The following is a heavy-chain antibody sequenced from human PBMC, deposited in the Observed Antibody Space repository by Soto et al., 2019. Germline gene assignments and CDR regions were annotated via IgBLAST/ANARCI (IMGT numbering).Heavy chain of an antibody. V-gene: IGHV1-18*01. CDR2: ISAYNGNT. CDR1: GYTFTSYG. D-gene: IGHD2-15*01. CDR3: ARGTCSGDSCSSFYFDY. Sequence: ASVKVSCKASGYTFTSYGISWVRQAPGQGLEWMGWISAYNGNTNYAQKLQGRVTITRDTSASTAYMELSSLRSEDTAVYYCARGTCSGDSCSSFYFDYWGQGTLVTVSS. J-gene: IGHJ4*02.